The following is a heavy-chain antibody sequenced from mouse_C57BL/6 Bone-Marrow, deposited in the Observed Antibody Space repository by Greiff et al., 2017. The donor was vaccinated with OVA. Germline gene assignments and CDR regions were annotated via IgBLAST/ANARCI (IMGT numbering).Heavy chain of an antibody. V-gene: IGHV1-4*01. J-gene: IGHJ3*01. Sequence: QVQLQQSGAELARPRSSVTMSCNASGYTFPISTMHWVTQRPGQGLEWIGYINPSSGYTKYNQKFKDKATLTADKSSSTAYMQLSSLTSEYSAVYYCARGDYYRSSYASAYWGDGTLVTVSA. CDR1: GYTFPIST. CDR3: ARGDYYRSSYASAY. D-gene: IGHD1-1*01. CDR2: INPSSGYT.